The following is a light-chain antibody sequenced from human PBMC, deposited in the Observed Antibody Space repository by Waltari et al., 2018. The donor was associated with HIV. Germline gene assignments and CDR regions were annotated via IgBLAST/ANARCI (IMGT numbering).Light chain of an antibody. CDR1: SPTIGEDYE. CDR3: QSYDISLSASVV. J-gene: IGLJ2*01. Sequence: QSMLTQPPSVSGAPGQRVTISCTGSSPTIGEDYEVHGYQQIPGPAPKLLISGNKNRPSGVPDRFSASKSGTSASLTISGLQAEDEADYFCQSYDISLSASVVFGGGTRLTVL. V-gene: IGLV1-40*01. CDR2: GNK.